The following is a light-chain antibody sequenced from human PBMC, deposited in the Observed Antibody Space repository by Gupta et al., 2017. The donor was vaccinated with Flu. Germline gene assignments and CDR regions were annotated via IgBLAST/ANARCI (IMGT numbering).Light chain of an antibody. V-gene: IGLV2-23*01. Sequence: SALTQPASVSGSPGPSITISCTGTSSDVGSDNFVSWYQQHPDKAHKLMIYKGTKRPAGVAGRFSGSKSGNTASLTISGLKKEDEAVYYCCSDATSDIWVFGGGTKLTVL. CDR1: SSDVGSDNF. J-gene: IGLJ3*02. CDR3: CSDATSDIWV. CDR2: KGT.